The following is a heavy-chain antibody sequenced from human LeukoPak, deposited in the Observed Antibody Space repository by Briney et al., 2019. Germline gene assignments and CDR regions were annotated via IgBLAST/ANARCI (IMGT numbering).Heavy chain of an antibody. D-gene: IGHD1-14*01. V-gene: IGHV3-23*01. J-gene: IGHJ4*02. CDR1: GFTLTSYA. CDR3: AKDVSDTGYYFDY. CDR2: IIGSGVTT. Sequence: GRSPRLSFAGSGFTLTSYAMSWAAEAPGHEGEGVSSIIGSGVTTYYAGAVKGRFTISGDHSKITLYLQVNSLRAEDKAVYYCAKDVSDTGYYFDYWGQGTLVTVSS.